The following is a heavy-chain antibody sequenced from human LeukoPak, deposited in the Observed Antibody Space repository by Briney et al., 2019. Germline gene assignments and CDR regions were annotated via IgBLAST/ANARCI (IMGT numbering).Heavy chain of an antibody. J-gene: IGHJ5*02. Sequence: ASVKVSCKASGYTFTSYGISWVRQAPGQGLEWMGWISAYNGNTNYAQKLQGRVTMTTDTSTSTAYMELRSLRSDDTAVYYCARVPIVGSSSPPHWFDPWGQGTLVTVSS. V-gene: IGHV1-18*01. CDR1: GYTFTSYG. CDR3: ARVPIVGSSSPPHWFDP. D-gene: IGHD1-26*01. CDR2: ISAYNGNT.